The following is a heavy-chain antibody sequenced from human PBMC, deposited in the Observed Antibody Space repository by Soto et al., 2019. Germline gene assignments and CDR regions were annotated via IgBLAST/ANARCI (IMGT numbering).Heavy chain of an antibody. D-gene: IGHD6-13*01. J-gene: IGHJ4*02. CDR2: IIPIADTT. V-gene: IGHV1-69*01. Sequence: QVQLVQSGAEVKQPGSSVKVSCKASGGTFSSYAINWVRQAPGQGLEWVGGIIPIADTTHYAQKFQGRVTITADESTSTAYMELSSLRSEDTAIYYCASFGVMYSSSWYLDYWGQGTLVTVSS. CDR3: ASFGVMYSSSWYLDY. CDR1: GGTFSSYA.